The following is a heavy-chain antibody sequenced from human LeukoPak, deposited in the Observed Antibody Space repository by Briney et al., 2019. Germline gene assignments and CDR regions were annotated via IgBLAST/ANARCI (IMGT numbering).Heavy chain of an antibody. CDR3: ARVLVPYGSGSYYHDAFDI. CDR1: GYTFISYD. J-gene: IGHJ3*02. CDR2: MNPNSGNT. D-gene: IGHD3-10*01. V-gene: IGHV1-8*03. Sequence: GASVKVSCKASGYTFISYDINWVRQATGQGLEWMGWMNPNSGNTGYAQKFQDRVTITRNTSISTAYMELSSLRSEDTAVYYCARVLVPYGSGSYYHDAFDIWGQGTMVAVSS.